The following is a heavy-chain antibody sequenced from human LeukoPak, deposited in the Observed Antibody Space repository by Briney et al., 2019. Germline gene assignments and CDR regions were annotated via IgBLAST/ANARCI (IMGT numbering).Heavy chain of an antibody. CDR2: ISNDGSNK. CDR3: ARDPGGVSDAFDI. D-gene: IGHD3-16*01. V-gene: IGHV3-30*03. Sequence: GRSLRLSCAASGFTFSSYGIHWVRQAPGKGLEWVAVISNDGSNKYYANSVKGRFTISRDNSKNTLYLQMGSLRAEDMAVYYCARDPGGVSDAFDIWGQGTMVTVSS. CDR1: GFTFSSYG. J-gene: IGHJ3*02.